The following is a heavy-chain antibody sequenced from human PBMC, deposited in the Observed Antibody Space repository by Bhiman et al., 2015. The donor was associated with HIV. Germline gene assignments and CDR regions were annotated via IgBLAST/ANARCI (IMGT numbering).Heavy chain of an antibody. CDR1: GFPFSTFW. Sequence: EVKLVESGGGLVQPGGSLRLSCAASGFPFSTFWMTWVRQAPGKGLEWVANINQDGSEKYYVDSVKGRFTISRDNTKNSLYLQMNTLRAEDTGSSSYCAREAVAGSVYFNYWGQGTWSPXPQ. CDR2: INQDGSEK. CDR3: AREAVAGSVYFNY. D-gene: IGHD6-19*01. V-gene: IGHV3-7*03. J-gene: IGHJ4*02.